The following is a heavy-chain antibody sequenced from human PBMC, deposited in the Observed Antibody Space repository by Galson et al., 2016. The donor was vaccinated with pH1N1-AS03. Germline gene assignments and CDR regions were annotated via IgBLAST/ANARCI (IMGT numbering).Heavy chain of an antibody. D-gene: IGHD3-22*01. J-gene: IGHJ4*02. CDR1: GYTFTNYA. CDR3: ARTNYYHSSGDY. V-gene: IGHV1-3*01. CDR2: INADNTDT. Sequence: QSGAEVKKPGESLKISCKASGYTFTNYAVHWVRQAPGQRLEWMGWINADNTDTKYSQKFQDRVTITRDTFATTAYMELSSLRSEDTAVYYCARTNYYHSSGDYWGQGTLVTVSS.